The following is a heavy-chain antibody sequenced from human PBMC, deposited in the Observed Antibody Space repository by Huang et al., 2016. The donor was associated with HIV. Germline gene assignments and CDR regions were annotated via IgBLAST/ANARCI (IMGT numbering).Heavy chain of an antibody. CDR3: AKGIIKKGLTFVDGYAPHTLYLYSGMDV. Sequence: MESGGGVVQPGKSMRLSCKASGFAFSDYSMYWFRQGPCKGPGWVAVVAFGRMAVSYKGSVSSRFTVSRDKNKNLVFVDLANVKVDDTAMYYCAKGIIKKGLTFVDGYAPHTLYLYSGMDVWGKGTPVIVSS. J-gene: IGHJ6*04. D-gene: IGHD3-16*01. CDR2: AFGRMAV. CDR1: GFAFSDYS. V-gene: IGHV3-9*01.